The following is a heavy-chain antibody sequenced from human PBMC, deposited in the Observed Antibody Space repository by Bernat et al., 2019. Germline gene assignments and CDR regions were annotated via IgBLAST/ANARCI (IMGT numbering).Heavy chain of an antibody. CDR2: IYTSGST. Sequence: QVQLQESGPGLVKPSETLSLTCTVSGGSISSYYWSWIRQPAGKGLEWIGRIYTSGSTNYNPSLTSRVTMSVDTSKNQFSLTLSSVTAADSAVYYCARDVTWNSVSLFDYWGQGTLVTVSS. CDR3: ARDVTWNSVSLFDY. V-gene: IGHV4-4*07. CDR1: GGSISSYY. D-gene: IGHD1-7*01. J-gene: IGHJ4*02.